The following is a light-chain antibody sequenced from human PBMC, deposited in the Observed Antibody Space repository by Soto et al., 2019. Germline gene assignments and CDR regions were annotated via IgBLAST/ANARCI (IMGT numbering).Light chain of an antibody. CDR3: QHYVGGPTVT. V-gene: IGKV3-20*01. CDR1: RGISSN. Sequence: IVMTQSPATLSVSPGERATLSCRASRGISSNLAWYQQKPGQAPRLLIYGASSRATGIPDRFSGSGSGTDFTLTISRLEPEDFALYYCQHYVGGPTVTFGQGTRLEIK. J-gene: IGKJ5*01. CDR2: GAS.